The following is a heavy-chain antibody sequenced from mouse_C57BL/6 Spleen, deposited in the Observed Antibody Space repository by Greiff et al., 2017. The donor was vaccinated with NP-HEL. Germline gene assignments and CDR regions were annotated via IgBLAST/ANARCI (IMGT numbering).Heavy chain of an antibody. J-gene: IGHJ4*01. CDR3: AKITTVVSDAMDY. D-gene: IGHD1-1*01. Sequence: QVQLQQSGPELVKPGASVKISCKASGYAFSSSWMNWVKQRPGTGLEWIGRIYPGDGDTNYNGKFKGKATLTADKSSSTAYMQLSSLTSEDSAVYFCAKITTVVSDAMDYWGQGTSVTVSS. CDR1: GYAFSSSW. CDR2: IYPGDGDT. V-gene: IGHV1-82*01.